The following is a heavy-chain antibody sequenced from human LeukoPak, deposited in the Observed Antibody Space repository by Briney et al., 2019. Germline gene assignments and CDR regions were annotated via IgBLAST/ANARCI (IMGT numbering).Heavy chain of an antibody. V-gene: IGHV3-72*01. D-gene: IGHD1-26*01. Sequence: GGSLRLSRAASGFTFSDHFLDWVRQAPGKGLEWVGRTRNKANGYITEYAASVKGRFTISRDDSKNSLYLQMSSLKTDDTAMYYCASIRGTFGYWGQGTLVTVSS. CDR2: TRNKANGYIT. J-gene: IGHJ4*02. CDR1: GFTFSDHF. CDR3: ASIRGTFGY.